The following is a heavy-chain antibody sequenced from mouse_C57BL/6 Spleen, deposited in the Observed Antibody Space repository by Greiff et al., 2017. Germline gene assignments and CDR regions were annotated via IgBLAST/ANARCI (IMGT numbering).Heavy chain of an antibody. Sequence: VQVVESGPGLVQPSQSLSITCTVSGFSLTSYGVHWVRQSPGKGLEWLGVIWSGGSTDYNAAFISRLSISKDNSKSQVFFKMNSLQADDTAIYYCARTGTADYYAMDYWGQGTSVTVSS. CDR1: GFSLTSYG. D-gene: IGHD4-1*01. CDR3: ARTGTADYYAMDY. V-gene: IGHV2-2*01. CDR2: IWSGGST. J-gene: IGHJ4*01.